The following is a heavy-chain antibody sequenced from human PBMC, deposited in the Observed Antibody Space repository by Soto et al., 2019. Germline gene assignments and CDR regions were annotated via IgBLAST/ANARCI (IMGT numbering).Heavy chain of an antibody. V-gene: IGHV3-33*01. CDR3: ARAGFGIDDAFDI. D-gene: IGHD3-16*01. CDR1: GFTFSSYG. Sequence: GGSLRLSCAASGFTFSSYGMHWVRQAPGKGLEWVAVIWYDGSNKYYADSVKGRFTISRDNSKNTLYLQMNSLRAEDTAVYYCARAGFGIDDAFDIWGQGTMVTVSS. CDR2: IWYDGSNK. J-gene: IGHJ3*02.